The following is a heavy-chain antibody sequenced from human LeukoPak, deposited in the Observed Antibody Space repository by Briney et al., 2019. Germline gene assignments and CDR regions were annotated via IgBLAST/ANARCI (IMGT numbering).Heavy chain of an antibody. CDR1: GDSVSNNSAT. Sequence: SQTLSLTCAISGDSVSNNSATWIWIRQSPSRGLEWLGRTYYRSKWYSDYAVSVRSRITINPDTSKNQFSLQLNSVTPEDTAVYYCARYGSRWYIDYWGQGTLVTVSA. D-gene: IGHD6-13*01. CDR2: TYYRSKWYS. CDR3: ARYGSRWYIDY. V-gene: IGHV6-1*01. J-gene: IGHJ4*02.